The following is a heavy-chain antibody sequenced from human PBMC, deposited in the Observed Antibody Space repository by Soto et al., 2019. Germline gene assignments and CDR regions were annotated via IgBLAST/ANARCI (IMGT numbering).Heavy chain of an antibody. CDR2: IRTISSAI. D-gene: IGHD2-15*01. CDR1: GFTFSDYP. Sequence: GGSLRLSCAASGFTFSDYPMNWVRQAPGKGLEWVSYIRTISSAIYFADSVRGRFTISRDNARNSLYLQMTSLRDEDTAVYYCARETPSFDSWGQGTLVTVSS. CDR3: ARETPSFDS. J-gene: IGHJ4*02. V-gene: IGHV3-48*02.